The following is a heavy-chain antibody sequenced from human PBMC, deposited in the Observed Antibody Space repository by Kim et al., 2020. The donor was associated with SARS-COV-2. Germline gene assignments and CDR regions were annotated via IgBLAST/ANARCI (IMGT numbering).Heavy chain of an antibody. J-gene: IGHJ4*02. Sequence: SYTNYSRSVQAHVTISADKSISTAYLQWSSLKASDTAMYYCASDRYYFDYWGQGTLVTVSS. CDR3: ASDRYYFDY. CDR2: SYT. V-gene: IGHV5-10-1*01.